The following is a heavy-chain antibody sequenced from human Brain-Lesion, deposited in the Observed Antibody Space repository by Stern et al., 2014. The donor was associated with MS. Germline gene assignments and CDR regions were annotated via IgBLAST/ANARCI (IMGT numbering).Heavy chain of an antibody. Sequence: AHLVQSGAEVMKPWASVKVSCKASGYTFTGYYMPWVRQAPGQGLEWMGWINPKSGGTNYAQKFQGWVTMTRDTSINTAYMELSRLRSDDTAVYYCATYYYDSTGYNDFWGQGTLVTVSS. CDR2: INPKSGGT. J-gene: IGHJ4*02. D-gene: IGHD3-22*01. CDR3: ATYYYDSTGYNDF. V-gene: IGHV1-2*04. CDR1: GYTFTGYY.